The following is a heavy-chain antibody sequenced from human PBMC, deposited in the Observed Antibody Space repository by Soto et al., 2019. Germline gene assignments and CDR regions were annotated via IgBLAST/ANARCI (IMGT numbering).Heavy chain of an antibody. D-gene: IGHD5-12*01. J-gene: IGHJ4*02. CDR1: GGSISSYY. CDR2: IYYSGST. V-gene: IGHV4-59*01. Sequence: QVQLQESGPGLVKPSETLSLTCTVSGGSISSYYWSWIRQPPGKGLEWIGYIYYSGSTNYNPSLKRRVTISVATGKNQFSLKLCSVTAADTAVYYCARWLRPYYFDYWGRVALVIVSS. CDR3: ARWLRPYYFDY.